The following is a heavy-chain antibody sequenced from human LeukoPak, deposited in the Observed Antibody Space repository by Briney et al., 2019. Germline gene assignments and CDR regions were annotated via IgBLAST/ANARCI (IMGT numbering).Heavy chain of an antibody. CDR3: ARWDYDGSGYRKFDF. J-gene: IGHJ4*02. V-gene: IGHV4-59*08. Sequence: PSETLSLSCTVSGGSISGYYWIWIRQPPGKGLEYIGFIYYNGITNYNPSLRSRVTISVDTSKNQFSLRLSSVTAADTAVYYCARWDYDGSGYRKFDFWGQGTLVTVSS. D-gene: IGHD3-22*01. CDR1: GGSISGYY. CDR2: IYYNGIT.